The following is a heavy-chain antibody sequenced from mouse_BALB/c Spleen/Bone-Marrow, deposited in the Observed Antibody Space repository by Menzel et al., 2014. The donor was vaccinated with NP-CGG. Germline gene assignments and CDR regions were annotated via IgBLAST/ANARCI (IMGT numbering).Heavy chain of an antibody. Sequence: QVQLKESGAELVRPGSSVKISCKSSGYAFSTYWINWVKQRPGQGLEWIGQIYPGDGDTDFNGKFKGKATLTADRSSNTAYMEFSSLTSEDSAVYCCARGGISVDYWGQGTTLTVSS. J-gene: IGHJ2*01. CDR1: GYAFSTYW. CDR2: IYPGDGDT. V-gene: IGHV1-80*01. CDR3: ARGGISVDY.